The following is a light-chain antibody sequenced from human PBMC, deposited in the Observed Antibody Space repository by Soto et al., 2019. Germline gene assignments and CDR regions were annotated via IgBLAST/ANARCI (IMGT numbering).Light chain of an antibody. J-gene: IGLJ2*01. CDR2: DST. V-gene: IGLV1-40*01. CDR1: SSNIGAGYD. Sequence: QSVLTQPPSVSGAPGQRVTISCAGSSSNIGAGYDVQWYRQLPGTAPKLVIYDSTDRPSGVPDRFSGSKSGTSASLAITGLQAEDEADYYCQSYDGSLNGVIFGGGTKVTVL. CDR3: QSYDGSLNGVI.